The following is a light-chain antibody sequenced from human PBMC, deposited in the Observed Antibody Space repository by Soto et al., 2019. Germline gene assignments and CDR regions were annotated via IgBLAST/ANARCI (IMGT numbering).Light chain of an antibody. CDR3: HQRSNLPLT. CDR2: DAS. CDR1: QSVSSY. Sequence: EIVLTQSPATLFLSPGERATLSCRASQSVSSYLAWYQQKPGQAPRLLIYDASNRATGIPARFSGSGSGTDFTLTISSLEPEDFAVYYCHQRSNLPLTFGPFTKVDIK. J-gene: IGKJ3*01. V-gene: IGKV3-11*01.